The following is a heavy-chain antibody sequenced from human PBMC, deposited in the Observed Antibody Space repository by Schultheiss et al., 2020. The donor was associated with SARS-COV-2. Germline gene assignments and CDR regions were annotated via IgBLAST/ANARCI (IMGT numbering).Heavy chain of an antibody. J-gene: IGHJ4*02. CDR2: IKQDGSEK. Sequence: GESLKISCAASGFTFSSYWMSWVRQAPGKGLEWVANIKQDGSEKYYVDSVKGRFTISRDNSKNTLYLQMNSLRAEDTAVYYCARGLSSESAVVGPSDYDFWSGYALAAHYWGQGTLVTVSS. CDR1: GFTFSSYW. V-gene: IGHV3-7*01. CDR3: ARGLSSESAVVGPSDYDFWSGYALAAHY. D-gene: IGHD3-3*01.